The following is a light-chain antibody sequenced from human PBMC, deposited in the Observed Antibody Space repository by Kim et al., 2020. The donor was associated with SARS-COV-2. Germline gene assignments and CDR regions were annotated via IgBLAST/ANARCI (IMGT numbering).Light chain of an antibody. V-gene: IGKV3-15*01. Sequence: EIVMTQSPATLSVSPGERATLSCRASQSVSSDLAWYQKKPGQAPRLLIYGASTRASGVAARFSGSGSGTEFTLTISSLQSEDFAVYYWGAYNKWPWTFGQGTKVDIK. CDR1: QSVSSD. CDR3: GAYNKWPWT. CDR2: GAS. J-gene: IGKJ1*01.